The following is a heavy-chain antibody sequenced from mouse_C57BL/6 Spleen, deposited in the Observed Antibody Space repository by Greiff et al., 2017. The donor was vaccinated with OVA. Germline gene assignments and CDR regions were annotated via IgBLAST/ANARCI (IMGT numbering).Heavy chain of an antibody. CDR1: GYTFTDYY. V-gene: IGHV1-26*01. D-gene: IGHD4-1*01. J-gene: IGHJ2*01. Sequence: VQLQQSGPELVKPGASVKISCKASGYTFTDYYMNWVKQSHGKSLEWIGDINPNNGGTSYNQKFKGKATLTVDKSSSTAYMELRSLTSEDSAVYYCARNWDERAFDYWGQGTTLTVSS. CDR2: INPNNGGT. CDR3: ARNWDERAFDY.